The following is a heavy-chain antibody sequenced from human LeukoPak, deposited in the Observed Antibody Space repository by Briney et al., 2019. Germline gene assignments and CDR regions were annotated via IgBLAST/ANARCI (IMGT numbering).Heavy chain of an antibody. Sequence: SETLSLTCAVYGGSFSGYYWSWIRQPPGKGLEWIGEINHSGSTNYNPSLKSRVTISVDTSKNQLSLKLSSVTAADTAVYYCARGGPPYYYDSSGYYYDHYFDYWGQGTLVTVSS. J-gene: IGHJ4*02. D-gene: IGHD3-22*01. CDR1: GGSFSGYY. V-gene: IGHV4-34*01. CDR2: INHSGST. CDR3: ARGGPPYYYDSSGYYYDHYFDY.